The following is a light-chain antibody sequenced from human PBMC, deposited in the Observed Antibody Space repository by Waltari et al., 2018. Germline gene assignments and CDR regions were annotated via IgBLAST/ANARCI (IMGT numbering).Light chain of an antibody. CDR3: QSYDRSLSGSI. V-gene: IGLV1-40*01. CDR1: SSNIGAGYD. Sequence: SWLTQPPSVSGAPGPRVTISCTGSSSNIGAGYDVHWYQLLPGTAPKLLIYGNTNRPSGVPDRFSGSKSGTSASLAITGLQAEDEADYYCQSYDRSLSGSIFGGGTKLTVL. J-gene: IGLJ2*01. CDR2: GNT.